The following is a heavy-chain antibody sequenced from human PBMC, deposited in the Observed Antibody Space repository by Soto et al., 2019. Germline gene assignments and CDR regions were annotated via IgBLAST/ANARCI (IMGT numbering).Heavy chain of an antibody. CDR2: IYYSGST. Sequence: SETLSLTCTVSGGSISSGGYYWSWIRQHPGKGLEWIGYIYYSGSTYYNPSLKSRVTISVDTSKNQFSLKLSSVTAADTAVYYCARGYYDSSSPGFDYWGQGTLVTVSS. V-gene: IGHV4-31*03. CDR3: ARGYYDSSSPGFDY. J-gene: IGHJ4*02. D-gene: IGHD3-22*01. CDR1: GGSISSGGYY.